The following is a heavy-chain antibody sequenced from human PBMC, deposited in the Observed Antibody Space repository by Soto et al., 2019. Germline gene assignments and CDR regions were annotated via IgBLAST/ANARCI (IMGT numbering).Heavy chain of an antibody. D-gene: IGHD6-6*01. CDR1: GFTFSSYG. CDR3: AREGIGAARLDY. Sequence: GGSLRLSCAASGFTFSSYGMHWVRQAPGKGLEWVAVIWYDGSNKYYADSVKGRFTISRDNSKNTLYLQMNSRRAEDTAVYYCAREGIGAARLDYWGQGTLVTVSS. J-gene: IGHJ4*02. V-gene: IGHV3-33*08. CDR2: IWYDGSNK.